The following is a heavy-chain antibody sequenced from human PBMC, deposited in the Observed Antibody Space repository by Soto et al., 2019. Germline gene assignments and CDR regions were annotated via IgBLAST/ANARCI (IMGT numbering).Heavy chain of an antibody. J-gene: IGHJ6*02. CDR1: GFTFSSYA. Sequence: CGSLRLSCAASGFTFSSYAMKWVRQAPGKGLEWVSLIGESGTPTYYADSVKGRFTIYRDNSGNTLFLEMYSLRAEDTAVYYCARYIPGVRYYGMDVWGQGTTVTVSS. CDR2: IGESGTPT. D-gene: IGHD2-2*01. V-gene: IGHV3-23*01. CDR3: ARYIPGVRYYGMDV.